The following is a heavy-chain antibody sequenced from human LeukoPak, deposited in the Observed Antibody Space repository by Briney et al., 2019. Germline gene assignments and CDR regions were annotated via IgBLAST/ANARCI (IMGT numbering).Heavy chain of an antibody. V-gene: IGHV3-66*01. Sequence: GGSLRLSCAASGFTVSSNYMSWVRQAPGKGLEWVPVIYSGGSTYYADSVKGRFTISRDNSKNTLYLQMNSLRAEDTAVYYCARDRGGSPLPDDAFDIWGQGTMVTVSS. J-gene: IGHJ3*02. CDR1: GFTVSSNY. D-gene: IGHD1-26*01. CDR2: IYSGGST. CDR3: ARDRGGSPLPDDAFDI.